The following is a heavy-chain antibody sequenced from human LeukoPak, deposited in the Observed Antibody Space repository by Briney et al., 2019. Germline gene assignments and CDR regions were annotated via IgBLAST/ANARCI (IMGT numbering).Heavy chain of an antibody. CDR3: ARLNCGGDCYSSYFDL. Sequence: SETLSLTCTVSGGSISSYYWSWIRQPPGKGLEWIGYIYYSGSTNYNPSLKSRVTISVDTSKNQFSLKLSSVTAADTAVYYCARLNCGGDCYSSYFDLWGRDTLVTVSS. V-gene: IGHV4-59*08. J-gene: IGHJ2*01. CDR1: GGSISSYY. D-gene: IGHD2-21*02. CDR2: IYYSGST.